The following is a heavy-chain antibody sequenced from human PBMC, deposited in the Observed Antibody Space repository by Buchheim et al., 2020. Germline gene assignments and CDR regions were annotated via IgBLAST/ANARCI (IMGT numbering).Heavy chain of an antibody. J-gene: IGHJ4*02. CDR2: IRYDGSNK. D-gene: IGHD2-8*01. CDR1: GFTFSSYG. V-gene: IGHV3-30*02. Sequence: QVQLVESGGGVVQPGRSLRLSCAASGFTFSSYGMHWVRQAPGKGLEWVAFIRYDGSNKYYADSVKGRFTISGDNSKNTLYLQMNSLRAEDTAVYYCAKDFDFCTNGVCYDPFFDYWGQGTL. CDR3: AKDFDFCTNGVCYDPFFDY.